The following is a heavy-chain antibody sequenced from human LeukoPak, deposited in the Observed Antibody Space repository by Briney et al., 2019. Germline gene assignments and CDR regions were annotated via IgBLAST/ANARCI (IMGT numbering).Heavy chain of an antibody. CDR1: GFTFSSYW. V-gene: IGHV3-7*01. CDR2: IKQDGSEK. J-gene: IGHJ4*02. Sequence: PGGSLRLSCAASGFTFSSYWMSWVRQAPGKGLEWVANIKQDGSEKYYVDSVKGRFTISRDNAKNSLYLQMNSLRAEDTAVYYCARGWQRLVLALGNYFDYWGQGTLVTVSS. CDR3: ARGWQRLVLALGNYFDY. D-gene: IGHD6-19*01.